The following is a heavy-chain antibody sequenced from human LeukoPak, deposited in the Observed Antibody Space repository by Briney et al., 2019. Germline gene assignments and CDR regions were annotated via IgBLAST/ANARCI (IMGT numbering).Heavy chain of an antibody. Sequence: ASETLSLTCTVSGGSISSSSYYWGWIRQPPGRGLEWIGSIYYSGSTYYNPSLKSRVTISVDTSKNQFSLKLSSVTAADTAVYYCARGQWLMNFDYWGQGTLVTVSS. J-gene: IGHJ4*02. D-gene: IGHD6-19*01. V-gene: IGHV4-39*01. CDR1: GGSISSSSYY. CDR2: IYYSGST. CDR3: ARGQWLMNFDY.